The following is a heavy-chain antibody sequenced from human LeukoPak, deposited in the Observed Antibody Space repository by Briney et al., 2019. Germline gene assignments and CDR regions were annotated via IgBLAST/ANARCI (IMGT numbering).Heavy chain of an antibody. CDR1: GVTFSTYW. D-gene: IGHD6-13*01. Sequence: PGGSLRLSCAASGVTFSTYWMSWVRQAPGRGLEWVANIKQDGSEKYYVDSVKGRFTISRDNAKNSLYLQMNSLRAEDTAVYYCARVRGSSWAFFDYWGQGSLVTVSS. J-gene: IGHJ4*02. V-gene: IGHV3-7*01. CDR2: IKQDGSEK. CDR3: ARVRGSSWAFFDY.